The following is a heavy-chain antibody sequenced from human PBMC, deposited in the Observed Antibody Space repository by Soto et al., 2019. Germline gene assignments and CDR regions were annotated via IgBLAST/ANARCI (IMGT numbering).Heavy chain of an antibody. J-gene: IGHJ4*02. D-gene: IGHD3-22*01. CDR1: GGSISSSSYY. CDR2: IYYSGST. V-gene: IGHV4-39*01. Sequence: SETLSLTCTVSGGSISSSSYYWGWVRQPPGKGLEWIGSIYYSGSTYYNPSLKSRVTISVDTSKNQFSLKLSSVTAADTAVYYCARWKWLAGFDYWGQGTLVTVSS. CDR3: ARWKWLAGFDY.